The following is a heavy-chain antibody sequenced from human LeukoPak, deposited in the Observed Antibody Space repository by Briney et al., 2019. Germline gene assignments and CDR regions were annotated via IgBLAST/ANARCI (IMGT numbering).Heavy chain of an antibody. Sequence: GGSLRLSCAASGFTFSHYVLHWVGQAPGKGVEGVAGMCSDGTKKYYADSVKGRFTLSRDTSKHTLYLQMSSLTAEGTAVYFCARADDTTGRYSRFDYWGQGTLVTVSS. D-gene: IGHD3-22*01. J-gene: IGHJ4*02. CDR1: GFTFSHYV. CDR3: ARADDTTGRYSRFDY. V-gene: IGHV3-33*01. CDR2: MCSDGTKK.